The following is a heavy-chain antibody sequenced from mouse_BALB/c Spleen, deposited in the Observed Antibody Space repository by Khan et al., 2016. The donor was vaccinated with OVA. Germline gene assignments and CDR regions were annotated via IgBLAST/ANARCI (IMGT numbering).Heavy chain of an antibody. CDR1: GFTFSSFG. Sequence: EVELVESGGALVKPGGSLKLSCAAAGFTFSSFGMSWVRQTPDKRLEWVATISSGGSYPYYPDSVTGRFTISRDNATNTLYLQMSSLRYEDTAKYYDTRQYGHSPMDYWGQGTSVTVSS. V-gene: IGHV5-6*01. CDR3: TRQYGHSPMDY. CDR2: ISSGGSYP. J-gene: IGHJ4*01. D-gene: IGHD2-1*01.